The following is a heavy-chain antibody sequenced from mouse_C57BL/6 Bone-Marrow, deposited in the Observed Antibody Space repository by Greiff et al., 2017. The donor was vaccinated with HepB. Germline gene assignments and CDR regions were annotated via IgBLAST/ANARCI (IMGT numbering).Heavy chain of an antibody. CDR1: GYTFTDYE. CDR2: IDPETGGT. CDR3: TRLGYYGSSSYFDY. J-gene: IGHJ2*01. Sequence: VQLQESGAELVRPGASVTLSCQASGYTFTDYEMHWVKQTPVHGLEWIGAIDPETGGTAYNQKFKGKAILTADKSSSTAYMELRSLTSEDSAVYYCTRLGYYGSSSYFDYWGQGTTLTVSS. V-gene: IGHV1-15*01. D-gene: IGHD1-1*01.